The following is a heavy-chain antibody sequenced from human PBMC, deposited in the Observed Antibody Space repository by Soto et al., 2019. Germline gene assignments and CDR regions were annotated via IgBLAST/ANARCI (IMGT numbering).Heavy chain of an antibody. CDR3: ARGLGSSGGPKYFQH. V-gene: IGHV4-34*01. J-gene: IGHJ1*01. D-gene: IGHD2-15*01. Sequence: SETLSLTCAVYGGSFSGYYWSWIRQPPGKGLEWIGEINHSGSTNYNPSLKSRVTISVDTSKNQFSLKLSSVTAADTAVYYCARGLGSSGGPKYFQHWGQGTLVTVSS. CDR1: GGSFSGYY. CDR2: INHSGST.